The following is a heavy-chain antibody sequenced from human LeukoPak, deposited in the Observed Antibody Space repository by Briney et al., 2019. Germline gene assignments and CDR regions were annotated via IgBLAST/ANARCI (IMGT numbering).Heavy chain of an antibody. J-gene: IGHJ4*02. CDR3: ARGGSSYSRFDY. Sequence: TGGSLRLSCAASGFTFSTYAMSWVRQGPGGGLEWVSTITGSGGSTYYPDSVKGRFTVSRDNSKNTLYLQMNSQRAEDTALYYCARGGSSYSRFDYWGQGTLVTVAS. CDR2: ITGSGGST. D-gene: IGHD2-15*01. CDR1: GFTFSTYA. V-gene: IGHV3-23*01.